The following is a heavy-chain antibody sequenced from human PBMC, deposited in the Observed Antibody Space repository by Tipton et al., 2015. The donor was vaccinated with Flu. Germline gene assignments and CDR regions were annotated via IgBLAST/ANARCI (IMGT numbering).Heavy chain of an antibody. CDR1: GGSISSSSYY. D-gene: IGHD4-11*01. CDR2: IYYRGST. J-gene: IGHJ5*02. Sequence: TLSLTCTVSGGSISSSSYYWGWVRQPPGKGLEWIGNIYYRGSTYYNSSLRDRVTISVDTSKNQFSLTLNSVTAADTSVYYCATWAHSNWLDPWGQGTLVTVSS. V-gene: IGHV4-39*01. CDR3: ATWAHSNWLDP.